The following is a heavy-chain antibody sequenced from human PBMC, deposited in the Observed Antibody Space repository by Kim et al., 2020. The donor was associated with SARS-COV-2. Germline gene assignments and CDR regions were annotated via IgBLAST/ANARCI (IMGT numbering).Heavy chain of an antibody. CDR3: AKWFYGGDSYGRHFDY. V-gene: IGHV3-23*03. Sequence: GGSLRLSCAASGFTVNSYAMTWVRQAPGKGLEWISVIYSGGSRIHYAGSVKGRFTISRDDSKNTLYLQMNSLRAEDTAIYFCAKWFYGGDSYGRHFDYWGQGTLVTVSS. J-gene: IGHJ4*02. CDR1: GFTVNSYA. D-gene: IGHD2-21*02. CDR2: IYSGGSRI.